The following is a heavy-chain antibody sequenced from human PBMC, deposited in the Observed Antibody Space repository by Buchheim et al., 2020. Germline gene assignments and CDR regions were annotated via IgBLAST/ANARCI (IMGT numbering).Heavy chain of an antibody. CDR2: INHSGST. V-gene: IGHV4-34*01. CDR1: NGSFSDYY. Sequence: QVQLQQWGAGLLKPSETLSLTCAVYNGSFSDYYWSWIRQPPGKGLEWIGEINHSGSTNYNSSLRSRVTTSVDTSKNQFSLKLSSLTAADTAVYYCARMGGNGMDVWGQGTT. CDR3: ARMGGNGMDV. J-gene: IGHJ6*02.